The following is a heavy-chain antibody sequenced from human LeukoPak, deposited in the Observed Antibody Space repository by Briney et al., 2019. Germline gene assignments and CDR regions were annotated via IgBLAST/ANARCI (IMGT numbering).Heavy chain of an antibody. CDR1: GGPISSGSYY. CDR2: IYTSGST. CDR3: ARNYYDSSGSPFDY. D-gene: IGHD3-22*01. Sequence: SQTLSLTCTVSGGPISSGSYYWSWIRQPAGKGQEWIGRIYTSGSTNYNPSLKSRVTISVDTSKNQFSLKLSSVTAADTAVYYCARNYYDSSGSPFDYWGQGTLVTVSS. V-gene: IGHV4-61*02. J-gene: IGHJ4*02.